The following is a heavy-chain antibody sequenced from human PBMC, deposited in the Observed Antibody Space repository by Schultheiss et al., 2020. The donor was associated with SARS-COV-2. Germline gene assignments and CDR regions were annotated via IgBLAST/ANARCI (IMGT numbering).Heavy chain of an antibody. D-gene: IGHD4-17*01. J-gene: IGHJ4*02. CDR3: ARVAYGDYGSV. Sequence: ASVKVSCKASGYTFTGYYMHWVRQAPGQGLEWMGRIIPILGTTSYAERFQGRLTLTSDESTGTAYTAYMEMRSLRVEDTAVYYCARVAYGDYGSVWGQGTPVTVSS. V-gene: IGHV1-46*01. CDR1: GYTFTGYY. CDR2: IIPILGTT.